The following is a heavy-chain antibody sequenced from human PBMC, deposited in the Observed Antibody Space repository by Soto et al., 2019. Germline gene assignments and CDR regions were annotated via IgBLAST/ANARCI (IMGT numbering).Heavy chain of an antibody. CDR3: AKGRYCSGGSCYSLPQYYYYYMDV. Sequence: GVLRLSCAASGFTFSSYAMSWVRQAPGKGLEWVSAISGSGGSTYYADSVKGRFTISRDNSKNTLYLQMNSLRAEDTAVYYCAKGRYCSGGSCYSLPQYYYYYMDVWGKGTTVTVSS. CDR2: ISGSGGST. V-gene: IGHV3-23*01. J-gene: IGHJ6*03. D-gene: IGHD2-15*01. CDR1: GFTFSSYA.